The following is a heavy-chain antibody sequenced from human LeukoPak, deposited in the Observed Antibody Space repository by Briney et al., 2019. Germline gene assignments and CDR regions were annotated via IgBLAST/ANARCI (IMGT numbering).Heavy chain of an antibody. CDR1: GFSLSTSGMC. D-gene: IGHD2-15*01. Sequence: SGPTLLNPTQTLTLTCTFSGFSLSTSGMCVRWIRQPPGKALEWLALIDWDDDKYYSTSLKTRLTISKDTSNNQVVLTMTNMDPVDTATYYCARTPIYCSGGSCYLYYFDYWGQGTLVTVSS. J-gene: IGHJ4*02. V-gene: IGHV2-70*01. CDR2: IDWDDDK. CDR3: ARTPIYCSGGSCYLYYFDY.